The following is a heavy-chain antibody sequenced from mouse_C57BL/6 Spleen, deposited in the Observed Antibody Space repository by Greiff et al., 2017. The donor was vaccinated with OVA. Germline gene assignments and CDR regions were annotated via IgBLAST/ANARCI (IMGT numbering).Heavy chain of an antibody. CDR1: GYTFTSYW. Sequence: QVQLQQPGAELVRPGSSVKLSCKASGYTFTSYWMHWVKQRPIQGLEWIGNIDPSDSETHYNQKFKDKATLTVDKSSNTAYMQLSSLTSENSAVYYGARPRGLQRNYYAMDYWGQGTSVTVSS. V-gene: IGHV1-52*01. CDR2: IDPSDSET. J-gene: IGHJ4*01. CDR3: ARPRGLQRNYYAMDY. D-gene: IGHD1-1*01.